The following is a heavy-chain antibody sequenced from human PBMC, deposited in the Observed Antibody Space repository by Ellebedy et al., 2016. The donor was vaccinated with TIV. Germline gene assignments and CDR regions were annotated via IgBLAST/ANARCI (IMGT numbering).Heavy chain of an antibody. CDR3: AREEFNSGNLDC. CDR1: GFTFSTYS. V-gene: IGHV3-21*05. Sequence: GESLKISCAASGFTFSTYSLNWVRQAPGKGLEWISYISDNSNLIYNADSMRGRFTISRDNARNTLYLQMNSLRADDTAVYYCAREEFNSGNLDCWGQGTLVTVSS. J-gene: IGHJ4*01. CDR2: ISDNSNLI. D-gene: IGHD1-26*01.